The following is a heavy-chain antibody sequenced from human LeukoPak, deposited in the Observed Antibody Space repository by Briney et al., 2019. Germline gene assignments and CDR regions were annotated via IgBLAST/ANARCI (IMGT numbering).Heavy chain of an antibody. CDR1: GFTFSSYA. CDR3: ARRPQGAYDI. CDR2: ISSSGSST. J-gene: IGHJ3*02. V-gene: IGHV3-64*01. Sequence: GGSLRLSCVASGFTFSSYAMHWVRQAPGKGLEYVSAISSSGSSTFYAISVKGRFTISRDSSKNTLYLQMGSLRAEDMAVYYCARRPQGAYDIWGQGTMVTVSS.